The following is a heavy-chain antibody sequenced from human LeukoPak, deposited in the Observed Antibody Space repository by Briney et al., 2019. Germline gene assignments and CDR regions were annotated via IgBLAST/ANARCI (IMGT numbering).Heavy chain of an antibody. CDR2: IYYSGST. D-gene: IGHD3-10*01. Sequence: SETLSLTCTVSGGSISSGGYYWSWIRQHPGKGLEWIGYIYYSGSTYYNPSLKSRVTVSVDTSKNQFSLKLSSVTAADTAVYYCARFSYGSGSPWGQGTLVTVSS. J-gene: IGHJ4*02. CDR3: ARFSYGSGSP. CDR1: GGSISSGGYY. V-gene: IGHV4-31*03.